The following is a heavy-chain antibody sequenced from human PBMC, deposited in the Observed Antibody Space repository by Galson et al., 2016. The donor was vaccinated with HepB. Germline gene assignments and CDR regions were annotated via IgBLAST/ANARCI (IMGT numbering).Heavy chain of an antibody. CDR2: IKSKTDGGTT. CDR1: GFTFSNAW. Sequence: SLRLSCAASGFTFSNAWMNWVRQAPGKGLEWVGRIKSKTDGGTTDYAAPVKCRFTISRDDSKNTLYMQMNSLKTEDTAVYYCITDAAAGWGGMDVWGQGTTVTVSS. D-gene: IGHD3-16*01. V-gene: IGHV3-15*07. J-gene: IGHJ6*02. CDR3: ITDAAAGWGGMDV.